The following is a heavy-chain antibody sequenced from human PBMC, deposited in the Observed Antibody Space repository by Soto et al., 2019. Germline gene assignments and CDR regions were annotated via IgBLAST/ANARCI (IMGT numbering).Heavy chain of an antibody. CDR2: IIPIFGTA. V-gene: IGHV1-69*13. J-gene: IGHJ4*02. CDR1: GGTFSSYA. CDR3: ASGIAVAGIDY. Sequence: ASVKVSCKASGGTFSSYAISWVRQAPGQGLEWMGGIIPIFGTANYAQKFQGRVTITADESTSTAYMELSSLRSEDTAVYYCASGIAVAGIDYWGQGTLVTVSS. D-gene: IGHD6-19*01.